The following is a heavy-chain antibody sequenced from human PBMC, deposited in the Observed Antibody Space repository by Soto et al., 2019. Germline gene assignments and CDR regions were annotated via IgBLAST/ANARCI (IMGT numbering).Heavy chain of an antibody. CDR2: IYTSGST. CDR3: ARHGGTRSSGSYDY. CDR1: GGSISSYY. Sequence: SETLSLTCTVSGGSISSYYWSWIRQPAGKGLERIGRIYTSGSTNYNPSLKSRVTMSVDTSQNQFSLKLSSVTAADTAVYYCARHGGTRSSGSYDYWGQGTLVTVSS. J-gene: IGHJ4*02. V-gene: IGHV4-4*07. D-gene: IGHD1-26*01.